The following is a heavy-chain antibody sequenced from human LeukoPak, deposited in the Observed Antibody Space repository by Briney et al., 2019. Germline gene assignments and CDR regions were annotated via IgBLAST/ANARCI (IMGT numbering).Heavy chain of an antibody. CDR2: IIPIFGTA. J-gene: IGHJ4*02. Sequence: GASVKVSCKASGGTFSSYAISWVRQAPGQGLEWMGGIIPIFGTANYAQKFQGRVTITADESTSTAYMELSSLRSEDTAVHYCARGYYGSGSYGGFDYWGQGTLVTVSS. CDR1: GGTFSSYA. CDR3: ARGYYGSGSYGGFDY. V-gene: IGHV1-69*13. D-gene: IGHD3-10*01.